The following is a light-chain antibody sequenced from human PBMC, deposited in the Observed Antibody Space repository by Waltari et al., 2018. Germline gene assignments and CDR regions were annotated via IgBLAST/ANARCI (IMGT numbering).Light chain of an antibody. V-gene: IGLV2-8*01. CDR1: SSDVGGHNF. CDR2: EVT. CDR3: CSYAGSDTPYV. Sequence: QSALTQPPSASGSPGQSVTISCTGTSSDVGGHNFVSWYQQHPGKAPKVIIYEVTKRPSGVPDRFPGSKSGNTASLTVSGLQTEDEADYYCCSYAGSDTPYVFGTGTTVTVL. J-gene: IGLJ1*01.